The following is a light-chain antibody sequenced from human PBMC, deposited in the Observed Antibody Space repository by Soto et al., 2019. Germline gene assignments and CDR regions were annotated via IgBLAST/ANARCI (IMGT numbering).Light chain of an antibody. CDR1: QSVSCR. Sequence: EIVITQSPSTLSVSPGERVSLSCRASQSVSCRLAWYQQKPGQSPKLLIYGASTRATGIPARFSGSGSGPEFTLTISSLQSEDFGVYYCHQYNNLWTFGQGNKVEIK. J-gene: IGKJ1*01. CDR3: HQYNNLWT. V-gene: IGKV3-15*01. CDR2: GAS.